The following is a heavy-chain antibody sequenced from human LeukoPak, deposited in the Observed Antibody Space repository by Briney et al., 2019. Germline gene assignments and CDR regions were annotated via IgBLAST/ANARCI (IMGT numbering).Heavy chain of an antibody. D-gene: IGHD2-2*01. CDR2: ISSSSSYI. CDR3: ARDVYCSSTSCYFNRQQPLDY. CDR1: GFTFSSYS. V-gene: IGHV3-21*01. J-gene: IGHJ4*02. Sequence: GGSLRLSCAASGFTFSSYSMNWVRQAPGKGLEWVSSISSSSSYIYYADSVKGRFTISRDNAKNSLYLQMNSLRAEDTAVYYCARDVYCSSTSCYFNRQQPLDYWGQGTLVTVSS.